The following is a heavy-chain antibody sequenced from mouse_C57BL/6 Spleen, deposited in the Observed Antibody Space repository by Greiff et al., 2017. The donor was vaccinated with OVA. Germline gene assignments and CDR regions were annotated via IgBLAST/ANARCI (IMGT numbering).Heavy chain of an antibody. CDR2: IDPSDSYT. D-gene: IGHD6-1*01. CDR3: AIASDY. CDR1: GYTFTSYW. J-gene: IGHJ2*01. Sequence: QVQLQQSGAELVKPGASVKLSCKASGYTFTSYWMQWVKQRPGQGLEWIGEIDPSDSYTNYNQKFKGKATLTVDTSSSTAYMQLSSLTSEDSAVYYCAIASDYWGQGTTLTVSS. V-gene: IGHV1-50*01.